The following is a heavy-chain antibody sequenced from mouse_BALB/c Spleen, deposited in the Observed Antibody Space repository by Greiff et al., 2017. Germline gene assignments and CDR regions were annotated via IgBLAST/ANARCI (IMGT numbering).Heavy chain of an antibody. CDR3: APITAVVGY. Sequence: EVQLQQSGAELVKPGASVKLSCTASGFNIKDTYMHWVKQRPEQGLEWIGRIVPANGNTKYDPKFQGKATITADTSSNTAYLQLSSLPSEDTAVYYCAPITAVVGYWGQGTTLTVSS. CDR1: GFNIKDTY. D-gene: IGHD1-1*01. J-gene: IGHJ2*01. CDR2: IVPANGNT. V-gene: IGHV14-3*02.